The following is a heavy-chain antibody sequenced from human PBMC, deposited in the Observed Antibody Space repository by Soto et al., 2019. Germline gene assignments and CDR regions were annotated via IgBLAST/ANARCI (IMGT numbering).Heavy chain of an antibody. CDR1: GFTFSSYW. J-gene: IGHJ6*03. D-gene: IGHD6-6*01. Sequence: GGSLRLSCAASGFTFSSYWMHWVRQAPGKGLVWVSRINSDGSSTSYADSVKGRFTISRDNAKNTLYLQMNSLRAEDTAVYYCARARGSSSSNPPLDYYYYYMDVWGKGATVTVSS. CDR2: INSDGSST. CDR3: ARARGSSSSNPPLDYYYYYMDV. V-gene: IGHV3-74*01.